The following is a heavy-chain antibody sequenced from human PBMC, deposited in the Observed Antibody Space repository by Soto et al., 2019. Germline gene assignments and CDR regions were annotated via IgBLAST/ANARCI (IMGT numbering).Heavy chain of an antibody. J-gene: IGHJ6*02. CDR1: GGTFSSYA. CDR2: IIPIFGTA. Sequence: ASVKVSSKASGGTFSSYAISWVRQAPGQGLEWMGGIIPIFGTANYAQKFQGRVTITADESTSTAYMELSSLRSEDTAVYYCARSRPRQNYYYYYGMDVWGQGTTVTVSS. CDR3: ARSRPRQNYYYYYGMDV. V-gene: IGHV1-69*13.